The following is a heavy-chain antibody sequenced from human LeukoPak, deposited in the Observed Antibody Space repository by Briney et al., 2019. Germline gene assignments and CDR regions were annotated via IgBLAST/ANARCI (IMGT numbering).Heavy chain of an antibody. D-gene: IGHD2-15*01. V-gene: IGHV3-30*03. CDR1: GFTFSGYA. Sequence: GGSLRLSCSASGFTFSGYAMHWVRQAPGKGLGWVALISYDGSNKFYADSVKGRFTISRDNSKNTLYLQMNSLRAEDMAVYYCARGPFSGSVGTGAYWGQGTLVTVSS. CDR2: ISYDGSNK. J-gene: IGHJ4*02. CDR3: ARGPFSGSVGTGAY.